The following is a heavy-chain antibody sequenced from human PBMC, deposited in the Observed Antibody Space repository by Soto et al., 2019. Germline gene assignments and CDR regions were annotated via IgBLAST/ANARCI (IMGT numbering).Heavy chain of an antibody. CDR2: ISGSSGST. CDR1: GFTFSSYS. J-gene: IGHJ6*02. V-gene: IGHV3-23*01. CDR3: AKDQAQVTIFGVVITLGYYYGMDV. D-gene: IGHD3-3*01. Sequence: GGSLRLSCAASGFTFSSYSMNWVRQAPGKGLEWVSSISGSSGSTYYADSVKGRFTISRDNSKNTLYLQMNSLRAEDTAVYYCAKDQAQVTIFGVVITLGYYYGMDVWGQGTTVTVSS.